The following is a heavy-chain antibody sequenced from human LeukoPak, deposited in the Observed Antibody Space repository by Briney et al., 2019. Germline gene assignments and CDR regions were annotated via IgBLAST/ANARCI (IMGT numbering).Heavy chain of an antibody. Sequence: PGGSLRLSCAASGFTFSSYGMHWVRQAPGKGLEWVAVISYDGSNKYYADSVKGRFTISRDNSKNTLYLQMNSLRAEDTAVYYCAKDLGRGYSGYDPVLEVDYWGQGTLVTVSS. D-gene: IGHD5-12*01. CDR1: GFTFSSYG. CDR3: AKDLGRGYSGYDPVLEVDY. CDR2: ISYDGSNK. J-gene: IGHJ4*02. V-gene: IGHV3-30*18.